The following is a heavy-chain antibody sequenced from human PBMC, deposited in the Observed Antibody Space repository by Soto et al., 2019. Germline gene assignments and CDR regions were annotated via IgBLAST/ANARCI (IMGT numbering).Heavy chain of an antibody. Sequence: SETLSLTCTVSGGSVSSDTHYWSWIRQPPGKRLEWIGFIYSSGSTNYNPSLKSRVTISVDTSKNQFSLKLSSVTAADTAVYYCARESSSPGGMDVWGQGTTVTVSS. CDR3: ARESSSPGGMDV. D-gene: IGHD6-6*01. CDR2: IYSSGST. CDR1: GGSVSSDTHY. J-gene: IGHJ6*02. V-gene: IGHV4-61*01.